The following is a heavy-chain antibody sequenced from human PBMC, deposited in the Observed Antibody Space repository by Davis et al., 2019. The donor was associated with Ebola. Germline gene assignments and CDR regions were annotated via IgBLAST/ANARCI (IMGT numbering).Heavy chain of an antibody. V-gene: IGHV1-69*04. CDR3: ARGGYNYYFDY. D-gene: IGHD5-24*01. CDR2: IIPILGIA. Sequence: SVNVSCKASRGTFSSYAISWARQAPGQGIEWMGRIIPILGIANYAQKFHGRVTITADKSTSTAYIELSSLRSEDTAVYYCARGGYNYYFDYWGQGTLVTVSS. J-gene: IGHJ4*02. CDR1: RGTFSSYA.